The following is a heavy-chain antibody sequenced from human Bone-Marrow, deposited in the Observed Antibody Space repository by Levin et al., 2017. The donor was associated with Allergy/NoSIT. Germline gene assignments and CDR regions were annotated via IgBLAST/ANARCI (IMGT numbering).Heavy chain of an antibody. J-gene: IGHJ4*02. V-gene: IGHV3-30*18. Sequence: GESLKISCAASGFTFSSYGMHWVRQAPGKGLEWVAVISYDGSNKYYADSVKGRFTISRDNSKNTLYLQMNSLRAEDTAVYYCAKDSSGSFGYFDYWGQGTLVTVSS. CDR3: AKDSSGSFGYFDY. CDR1: GFTFSSYG. D-gene: IGHD1-26*01. CDR2: ISYDGSNK.